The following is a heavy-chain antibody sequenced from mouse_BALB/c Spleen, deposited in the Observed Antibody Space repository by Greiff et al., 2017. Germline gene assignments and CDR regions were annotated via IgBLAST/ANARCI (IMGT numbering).Heavy chain of an antibody. D-gene: IGHD2-2*01. J-gene: IGHJ3*01. CDR1: GYAFSSYW. CDR2: IYPGDGDT. Sequence: QVQLQQSGAELVRPGSSVKISCKASGYAFSSYWMNWVKQRPGQGLEWIGQIYPGDGDTNYNGKFKGKATLTADKSSSTAYMQLSSLTSEDSAVYFCARYGYDERGFAYWGQGTLVTVSA. CDR3: ARYGYDERGFAY. V-gene: IGHV1-80*01.